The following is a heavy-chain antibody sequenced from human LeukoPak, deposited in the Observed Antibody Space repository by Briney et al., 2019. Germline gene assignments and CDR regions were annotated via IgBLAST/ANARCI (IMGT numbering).Heavy chain of an antibody. D-gene: IGHD4-23*01. Sequence: GGSLRLSCAASGFTVSSNYMAWVRQAPGKGLEGVSVIYSSGSTYYADSAKGRFTISRDSSKNTLYLQMNSLRVEDTAVYYCARDTVGTAGVEYWGQGTLVTVSS. CDR3: ARDTVGTAGVEY. CDR2: IYSSGST. V-gene: IGHV3-53*01. J-gene: IGHJ4*02. CDR1: GFTVSSNY.